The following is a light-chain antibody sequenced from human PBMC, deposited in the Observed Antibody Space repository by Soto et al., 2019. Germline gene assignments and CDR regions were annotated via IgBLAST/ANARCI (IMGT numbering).Light chain of an antibody. Sequence: EIVLTQSPGTLSLSPGERATLSCRASQSINSRYLAWYQQKPGQAPRLLIYGASSRATGIPDRFSGSGSGTDFTLTVSRLEPEDLAVYYCQQFGSSPGFTFGPGTIVDIK. V-gene: IGKV3-20*01. CDR1: QSINSRY. CDR3: QQFGSSPGFT. CDR2: GAS. J-gene: IGKJ3*01.